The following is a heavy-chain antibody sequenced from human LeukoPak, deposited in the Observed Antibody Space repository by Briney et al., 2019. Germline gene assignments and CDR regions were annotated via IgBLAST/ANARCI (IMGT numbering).Heavy chain of an antibody. J-gene: IGHJ3*02. CDR2: IDHTGST. CDR3: ARDNRYSYGYGAFDI. CDR1: GDSISSRSYY. V-gene: IGHV4-61*03. D-gene: IGHD5-18*01. Sequence: PSETLSLTCTVSGDSISSRSYYWGWIRQPPGKGLEWIGYIDHTGSTNYNPSLNSRVTISRDTSKNHFSLELSSVTAADTAVYYCARDNRYSYGYGAFDIWGQGTMVTVSS.